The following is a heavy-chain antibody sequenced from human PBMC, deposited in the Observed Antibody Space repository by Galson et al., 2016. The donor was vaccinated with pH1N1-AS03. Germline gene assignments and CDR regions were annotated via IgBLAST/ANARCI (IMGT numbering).Heavy chain of an antibody. CDR2: IDNGAFNT. D-gene: IGHD4-23*01. J-gene: IGHJ4*02. CDR1: GFSFSSYA. V-gene: IGHV3-23*05. CDR3: AKGLFDNYAGYFEY. Sequence: SLRLSCAASGFSFSSYAMGWVRQTPGRGPECLSTIDNGAFNTYYKDSLEGRFTISRDNSKNTLYLHMNSLRADDTALYYCAKGLFDNYAGYFEYWGQGILVTVSS.